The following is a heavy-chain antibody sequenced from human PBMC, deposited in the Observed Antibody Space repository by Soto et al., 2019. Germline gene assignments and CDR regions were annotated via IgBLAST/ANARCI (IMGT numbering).Heavy chain of an antibody. J-gene: IGHJ4*02. CDR2: VNTYNGNP. Sequence: ASVKVSCKASGYTLTNYAISWVRQAPGRGLEWMGWVNTYNGNPNYAQIFQGRVTMTTDTSTGTAYMELRSLKSDDSAIYYCARDSQYSTSWQRFDSWGQGTLVTVSS. V-gene: IGHV1-18*01. CDR1: GYTLTNYA. CDR3: ARDSQYSTSWQRFDS. D-gene: IGHD6-13*01.